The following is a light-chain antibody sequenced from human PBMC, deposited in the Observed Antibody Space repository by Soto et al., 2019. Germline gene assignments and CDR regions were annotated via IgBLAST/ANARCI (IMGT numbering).Light chain of an antibody. Sequence: QSALTQPRSVSGSPGQSVTISCTGTSSDVGTYNYVSWYQQHPGKAPKLMIYDVSKRPSGGPDRFSGSKSGNTASLTISGLQAEDEADYYCCSYAGSYTYVFGTGTKLTVL. CDR1: SSDVGTYNY. V-gene: IGLV2-11*01. CDR2: DVS. J-gene: IGLJ1*01. CDR3: CSYAGSYTYV.